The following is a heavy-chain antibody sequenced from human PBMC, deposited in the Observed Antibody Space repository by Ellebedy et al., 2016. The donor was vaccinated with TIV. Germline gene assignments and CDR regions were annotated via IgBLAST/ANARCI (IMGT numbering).Heavy chain of an antibody. CDR1: GYTFSRSK. D-gene: IGHD4-23*01. CDR2: INAGNGNT. Sequence: AASVKVSCKASGYTFSRSKMHWVRQPPGQRLEWMGWINAGNGNTKHSQKFQVSVPLTRETSASTVDMELSSLRSADTDVDYCAIALYGGNSGAPFDSWGQGTLVTVSS. CDR3: AIALYGGNSGAPFDS. J-gene: IGHJ5*01. V-gene: IGHV1-3*01.